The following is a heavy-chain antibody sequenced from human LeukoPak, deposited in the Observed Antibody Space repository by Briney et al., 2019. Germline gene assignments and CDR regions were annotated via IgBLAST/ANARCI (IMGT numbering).Heavy chain of an antibody. D-gene: IGHD6-13*01. CDR3: ASLIAAAGTNVY. CDR1: GYTFTGYY. V-gene: IGHV1-2*02. CDR2: INPNTGGT. Sequence: ASVKVSCKASGYTFTGYYMYWVRQAPGQGLEWMGWINPNTGGTIYAQNFQGRVTMTRDTSFSTAYMELSRLRSDDTAIYYCASLIAAAGTNVYWGQGTLVTVSS. J-gene: IGHJ4*02.